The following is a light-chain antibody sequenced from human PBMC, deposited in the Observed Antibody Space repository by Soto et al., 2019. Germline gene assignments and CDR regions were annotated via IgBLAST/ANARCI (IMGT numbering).Light chain of an antibody. CDR3: QQYHNWPA. Sequence: EIVLTQSPATLSVSPGERATLSCRASQSVFSSLAWFQQKPGQAPRLLIYGAATRATGIPARFSGSGSGTEFSLTISSSQSEDFAVYYCQQYHNWPAFGQGTKVEIK. CDR1: QSVFSS. CDR2: GAA. V-gene: IGKV3-15*01. J-gene: IGKJ1*01.